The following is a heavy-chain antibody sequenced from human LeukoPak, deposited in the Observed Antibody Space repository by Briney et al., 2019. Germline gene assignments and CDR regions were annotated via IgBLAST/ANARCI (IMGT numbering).Heavy chain of an antibody. J-gene: IGHJ6*03. Sequence: ASVKVSCTASGYTFTGYYMHWVRQAPGQGLEWMGWINPNSGSTNYAQKFQGRVTMTRDTSISTAYMELSRLRSDATAVYYCARDGRGSYLYYYYYYMDVWGKGTTVTVSS. CDR3: ARDGRGSYLYYYYYYMDV. CDR2: INPNSGST. V-gene: IGHV1-2*02. CDR1: GYTFTGYY. D-gene: IGHD1-26*01.